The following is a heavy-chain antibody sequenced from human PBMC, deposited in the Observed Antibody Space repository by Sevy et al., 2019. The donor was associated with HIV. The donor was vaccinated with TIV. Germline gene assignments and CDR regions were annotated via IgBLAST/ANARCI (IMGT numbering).Heavy chain of an antibody. CDR2: IISGGDT. CDR1: GFTFSSYD. CDR3: AKPTVVVSVTGWFDP. J-gene: IGHJ5*02. D-gene: IGHD2-15*01. Sequence: GGCLRLSCAASGFTFSSYDMSWVRQAPGKGLEWVSTIISGGDTYYANSVKGRFTISRDNSKNTLYLQMNSLRAEDTAVYYCAKPTVVVSVTGWFDPWGQGTLVTVSS. V-gene: IGHV3-23*01.